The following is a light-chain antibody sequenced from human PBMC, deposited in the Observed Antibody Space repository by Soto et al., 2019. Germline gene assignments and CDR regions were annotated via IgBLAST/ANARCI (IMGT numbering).Light chain of an antibody. V-gene: IGKV1-39*01. CDR1: QGICSY. Sequence: TQVTQSQSSLSASVGDRVTITCRASQGICSYLIWYQQKLGKAPKVLIYAASSLQSGVPSRFSGSGSGTDFSLTISSLQPEDFATYSCQQDYSRPLTFGQGTRLEIK. J-gene: IGKJ5*01. CDR3: QQDYSRPLT. CDR2: AAS.